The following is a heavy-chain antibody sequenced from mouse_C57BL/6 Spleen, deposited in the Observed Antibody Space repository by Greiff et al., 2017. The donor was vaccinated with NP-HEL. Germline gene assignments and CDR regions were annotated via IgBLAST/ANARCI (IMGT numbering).Heavy chain of an antibody. Sequence: VQLQESGPELVKPGASVKLSCKASGYTFTSYDINWVKQRPGQGLEWIGWIYPRDGSTKYNEKFKGKATLTVDTSSSTAYMELHSLTSEDSAVYFCARKDYGSSYVGYFDYWGQGTTLTVSS. CDR2: IYPRDGST. CDR3: ARKDYGSSYVGYFDY. J-gene: IGHJ2*01. CDR1: GYTFTSYD. V-gene: IGHV1-85*01. D-gene: IGHD1-1*01.